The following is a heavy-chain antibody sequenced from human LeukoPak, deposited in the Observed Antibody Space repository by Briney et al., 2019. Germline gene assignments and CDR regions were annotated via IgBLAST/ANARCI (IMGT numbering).Heavy chain of an antibody. CDR2: ISGSGGST. V-gene: IGHV3-23*01. CDR1: GFTFSSYA. J-gene: IGHJ6*02. CDR3: AKDSQWLRLGNYYYYYGMDV. Sequence: GGSLRLSCAASGFTFSSYAMSWVRQAPGKGLEWVSAISGSGGSTYYADSVKGRFTISRDNSKNTLYLQMNSLRAEDTAVYYCAKDSQWLRLGNYYYYYGMDVWGQGTTVTVSS. D-gene: IGHD5-12*01.